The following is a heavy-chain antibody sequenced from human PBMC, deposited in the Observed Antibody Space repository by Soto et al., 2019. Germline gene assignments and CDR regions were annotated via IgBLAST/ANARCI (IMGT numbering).Heavy chain of an antibody. V-gene: IGHV4-59*01. CDR3: ARTAMVTYAFDI. Sequence: SETLSLTYTVSGGHTRSYYWSWIRQHAGKGLEWIGYIYYSGSTNYNPSLKSRVTISVDTSKNQFSLKLSSVTAADTAVYYCARTAMVTYAFDIWGQGTMVTVSS. J-gene: IGHJ3*02. D-gene: IGHD5-18*01. CDR1: GGHTRSYY. CDR2: IYYSGST.